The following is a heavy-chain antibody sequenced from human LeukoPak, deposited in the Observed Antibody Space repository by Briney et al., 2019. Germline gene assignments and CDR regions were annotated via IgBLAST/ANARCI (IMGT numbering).Heavy chain of an antibody. V-gene: IGHV4-59*08. J-gene: IGHJ4*02. CDR1: GDSITNYY. Sequence: SETLSLTCTISGDSITNYYWSWIRQPPGKGLEWLGYIYYSGSTNYNPSLKSRVTISVDTSKNQFSLKLSSVTAADTAVYYCARRRIVGATTALSFDYWGQGTLVTVSS. CDR2: IYYSGST. CDR3: ARRRIVGATTALSFDY. D-gene: IGHD1-26*01.